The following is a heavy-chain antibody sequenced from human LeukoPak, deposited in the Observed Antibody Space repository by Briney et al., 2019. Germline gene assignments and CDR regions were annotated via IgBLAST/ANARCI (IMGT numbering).Heavy chain of an antibody. CDR3: ARSLYDILTGSPLLVY. D-gene: IGHD3-9*01. J-gene: IGHJ4*02. Sequence: ASVNVSCKASGYTFTSYDINWVRQATGQGLERMGWMNPNSGNTGYAQKFQGRVTMTRNTSISTAYMELSSLRSEDTAVYYCARSLYDILTGSPLLVYWGQGILVTVSS. CDR2: MNPNSGNT. V-gene: IGHV1-8*01. CDR1: GYTFTSYD.